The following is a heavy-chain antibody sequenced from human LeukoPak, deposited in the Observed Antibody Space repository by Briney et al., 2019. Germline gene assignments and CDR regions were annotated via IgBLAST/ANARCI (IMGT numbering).Heavy chain of an antibody. J-gene: IGHJ6*03. CDR1: GYSFTTFH. V-gene: IGHV1-8*01. CDR3: ARSLAGRTYYYYMDA. D-gene: IGHD6-6*01. Sequence: ASVKVSCKASGYSFTTFHTNWVRQATGQGLEWMGWMSPTSGNTGYAEKLQGRVSMTRNTSIDTAYMELSSLKSEDTAVYYCARSLAGRTYYYYMDAWGSGTTVTVSS. CDR2: MSPTSGNT.